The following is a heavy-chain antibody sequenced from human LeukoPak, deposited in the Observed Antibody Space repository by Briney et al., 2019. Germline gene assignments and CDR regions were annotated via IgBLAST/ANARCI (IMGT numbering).Heavy chain of an antibody. V-gene: IGHV1-8*03. J-gene: IGHJ3*02. D-gene: IGHD3-22*01. CDR1: GYTFTSYD. Sequence: ASVKVSCKASGYTFTSYDINWVRQATGQGLEWMGWMNPNSGNTGYAQKFQGRVTITRNTSISTAYMELSSLRSEDTAVYYCARSSRRITMIVVVTSRDAFDIWGQGTMVTVSS. CDR3: ARSSRRITMIVVVTSRDAFDI. CDR2: MNPNSGNT.